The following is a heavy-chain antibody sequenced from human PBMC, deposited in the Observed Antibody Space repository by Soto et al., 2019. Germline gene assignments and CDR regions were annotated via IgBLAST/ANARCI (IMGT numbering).Heavy chain of an antibody. CDR1: GFTFSSYA. V-gene: IGHV3-23*01. J-gene: IGHJ6*02. Sequence: GGSLRLSCAASGFTFSSYAMSWVRQAPGKGLEWVSAISGSGGSTYYADSVKGRFTISRDNSKNTLYLQMNSLRAEDTAVYYCAKDNVYDSSGGPYYYYGMDVWGQGTTVTVSS. CDR2: ISGSGGST. D-gene: IGHD3-22*01. CDR3: AKDNVYDSSGGPYYYYGMDV.